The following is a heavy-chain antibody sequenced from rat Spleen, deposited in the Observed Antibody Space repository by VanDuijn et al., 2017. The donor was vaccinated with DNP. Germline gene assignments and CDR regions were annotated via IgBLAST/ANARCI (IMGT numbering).Heavy chain of an antibody. Sequence: EVQLVESGGGSVQPGRSLNISCVASGLILSNYGIHWIRQVPTKGLEWVASINTRGDNTFYRDSVKGRFTVSRNNAENALHLQMDSLRSEDTATYYCARHDYYSSPYYAMDAWGQGTSVTVSS. CDR1: GLILSNYG. D-gene: IGHD1-2*01. CDR3: ARHDYYSSPYYAMDA. V-gene: IGHV5S13*01. J-gene: IGHJ4*01. CDR2: INTRGDNT.